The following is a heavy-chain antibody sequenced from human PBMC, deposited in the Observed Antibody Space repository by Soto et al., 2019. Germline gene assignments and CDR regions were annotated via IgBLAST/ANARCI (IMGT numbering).Heavy chain of an antibody. D-gene: IGHD3-3*01. V-gene: IGHV1-18*04. CDR3: ATSYDSGFEP. CDR1: GYSFSTYD. J-gene: IGHJ5*02. CDR2: ISPKNGNT. Sequence: ASVKVSCKASGYSFSTYDISWLRQAPGQGPEWMGRISPKNGNTNYAQNFQDRVTMTADPSSSTAYMELRGLRSDDTAKYYCATSYDSGFEPWGQGTMVTVSS.